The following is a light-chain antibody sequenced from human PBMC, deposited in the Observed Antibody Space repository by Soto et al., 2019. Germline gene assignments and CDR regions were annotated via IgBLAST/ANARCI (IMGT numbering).Light chain of an antibody. CDR1: QLLLHSNGNTF. CDR2: LGS. CDR3: MQALETPYT. V-gene: IGKV2-28*01. J-gene: IGKJ2*01. Sequence: EIVMTQSPPSLTVTPGEPASISCICSQLLLHSNGNTFLDWYLQKPGQSPQLLIYLGSNRASGVPDRVSGSEAGTDFTLKISRVEAEDAGVYYCMQALETPYTFGQGTKVDIK.